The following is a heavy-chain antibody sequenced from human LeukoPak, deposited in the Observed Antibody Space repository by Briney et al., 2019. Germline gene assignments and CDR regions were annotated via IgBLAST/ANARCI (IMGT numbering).Heavy chain of an antibody. Sequence: RSSGDSTTYADSVKGRFTISRDNSKNALYLQMNSLRAEDAAVYYCAREGSSGWSSYFDYWGQGTLVTVSS. CDR2: RSSGDST. V-gene: IGHV3-64*04. J-gene: IGHJ4*02. CDR3: AREGSSGWSSYFDY. D-gene: IGHD6-19*01.